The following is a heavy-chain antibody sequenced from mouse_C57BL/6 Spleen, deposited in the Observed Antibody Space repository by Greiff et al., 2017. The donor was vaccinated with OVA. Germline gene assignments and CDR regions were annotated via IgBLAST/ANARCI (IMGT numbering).Heavy chain of an antibody. J-gene: IGHJ4*01. V-gene: IGHV1-19*01. Sequence: VQLQQSGPVLVKPGASVKMSCKASGYTFTDYYMNWVKQSHGKSLEWIGVINPYNGGTSYNQKFKGKATLTVDKSSSTAYMELNSLTSEDSAVYYCARSSLYYAMDYWGQGTSVTVSS. CDR3: ARSSLYYAMDY. CDR2: INPYNGGT. CDR1: GYTFTDYY. D-gene: IGHD1-3*01.